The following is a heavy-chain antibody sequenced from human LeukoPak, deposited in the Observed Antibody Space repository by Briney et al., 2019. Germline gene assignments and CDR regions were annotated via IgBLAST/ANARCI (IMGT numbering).Heavy chain of an antibody. CDR1: GFTFSSYA. V-gene: IGHV3-23*01. D-gene: IGHD3-9*01. CDR2: ISGSGGST. J-gene: IGHJ4*02. Sequence: GGSLRLSCAASGFTFSSYAMSWVRQAPGKGPEWASAISGSGGSTYYADSVKGRFTISRDNSKNTLYLQMNSLRAEDTAVYYCAKGLSFDWLFIDYFDYWGQGTLITVSS. CDR3: AKGLSFDWLFIDYFDY.